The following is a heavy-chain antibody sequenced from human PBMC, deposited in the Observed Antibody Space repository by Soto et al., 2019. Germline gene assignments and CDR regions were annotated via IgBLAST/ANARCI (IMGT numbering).Heavy chain of an antibody. CDR1: GYTFTSYG. CDR3: AREILAHYDYNWGSYYGANAFDF. D-gene: IGHD3-16*01. J-gene: IGHJ3*01. V-gene: IGHV1-18*01. Sequence: ASVKVSCKASGYTFTSYGISWVRQAPGQGLERMGWISAYNGNTNYAQKLQGRVTMTTDTSTSTAYMELRSLRSDDTAVYYCAREILAHYDYNWGSYYGANAFDFWGQGTMVTVSS. CDR2: ISAYNGNT.